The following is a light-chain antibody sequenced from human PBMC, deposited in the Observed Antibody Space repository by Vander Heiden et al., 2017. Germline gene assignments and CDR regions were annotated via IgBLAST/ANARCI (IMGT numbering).Light chain of an antibody. Sequence: IQLTTPPSSLSASAGDSGTITCRASKGISNYLAWYQQKPEKAPKSLIYFASGLQSGVPSRFSASGSGTDFTLTISSLQPEDSATYYCRQHNSYPLTFGGGTKVEIK. J-gene: IGKJ4*01. V-gene: IGKV1D-16*01. CDR3: RQHNSYPLT. CDR1: KGISNY. CDR2: FAS.